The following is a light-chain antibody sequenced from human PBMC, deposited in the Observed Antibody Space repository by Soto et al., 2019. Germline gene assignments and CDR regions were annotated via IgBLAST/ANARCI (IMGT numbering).Light chain of an antibody. CDR3: QQYNNWPRT. J-gene: IGKJ1*01. V-gene: IGKV3-15*01. Sequence: ETLMTQSPATLSVSPGDRATLSCRASQSVSANLAWYQQKPGQSPRLLIYGAFTRATDVPARSSGSGSGTEFTLASSGLQSEDCAVYYCQQYNNWPRTFGQGTKVEIK. CDR2: GAF. CDR1: QSVSAN.